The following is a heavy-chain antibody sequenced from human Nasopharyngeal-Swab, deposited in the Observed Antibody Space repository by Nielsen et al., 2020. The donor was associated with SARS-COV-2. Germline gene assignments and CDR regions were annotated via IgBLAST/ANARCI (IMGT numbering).Heavy chain of an antibody. CDR1: GFTFSGSS. CDR3: ARAKDDSSGSLFDY. Sequence: GGPLRPSFAAFGFTFSGSSLHGVRQASGKGLEWIGRIRSVANSYATVYAASVKGRFTISRDNSKNTTYLQMNSLKTEDTAVYYCARAKDDSSGSLFDYWGQGNLVNVSS. CDR2: IRSVANSYAT. V-gene: IGHV3-73*01. D-gene: IGHD3-22*01. J-gene: IGHJ4*02.